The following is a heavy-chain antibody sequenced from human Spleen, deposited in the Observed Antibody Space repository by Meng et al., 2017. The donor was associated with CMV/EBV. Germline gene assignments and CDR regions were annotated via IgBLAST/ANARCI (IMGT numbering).Heavy chain of an antibody. CDR2: INPNSGGT. Sequence: KAYGYTFTDYYMHWVRQAPGQGLEWMGWINPNSGGTNYAQKFQGRVTMTRDTSISTAYMELSRLRSDDTAVYYCARDEIVLQGNWFDPWGQGTLVTVSS. J-gene: IGHJ5*02. CDR3: ARDEIVLQGNWFDP. V-gene: IGHV1-2*02. CDR1: GYTFTDYY. D-gene: IGHD3-16*02.